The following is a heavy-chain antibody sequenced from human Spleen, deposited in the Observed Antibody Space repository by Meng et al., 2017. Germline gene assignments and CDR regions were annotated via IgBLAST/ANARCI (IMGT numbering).Heavy chain of an antibody. Sequence: ASVKVSCKASGGTFNNYAFSWVRQAPGHGLEWMGILNPSGGSTSYAQKFQGRVTMTRDTSTSTVYMELSSLRSEDTAVYYCARTNWNDPRLAFDVWGQGTMVTVSS. D-gene: IGHD1-20*01. CDR1: GGTFNNYA. CDR2: LNPSGGST. J-gene: IGHJ3*01. CDR3: ARTNWNDPRLAFDV. V-gene: IGHV1-46*02.